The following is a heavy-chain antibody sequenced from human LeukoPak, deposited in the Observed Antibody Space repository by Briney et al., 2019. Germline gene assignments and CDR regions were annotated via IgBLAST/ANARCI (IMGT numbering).Heavy chain of an antibody. V-gene: IGHV3-9*01. D-gene: IGHD1-26*01. CDR3: ARQGARGSYYFDY. CDR2: ISWNSGSI. CDR1: GFTFDDYA. J-gene: IGHJ4*02. Sequence: GGSLRLSCAASGFTFDDYAMHWVRQAPGKGLEWVSGISWNSGSIGYADSVKGRFTISRDNAKNSLYLQMNSLRAEDTALYYCARQGARGSYYFDYWGQGTLVTVSS.